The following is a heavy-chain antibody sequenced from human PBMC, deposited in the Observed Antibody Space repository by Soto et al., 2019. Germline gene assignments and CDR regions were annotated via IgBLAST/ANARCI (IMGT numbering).Heavy chain of an antibody. CDR1: GFTFSSYA. D-gene: IGHD2-15*01. V-gene: IGHV3-23*01. Sequence: PGGSLRLSCAASGFTFSSYAMSWVRQAPGKGLEWVSAISGSGGSTYYADSVKGRFTISRDNSKNTLYLQMNSLRAEDTAVYYCSKDPGYCSGGSCFPPWFDPWGQGTLVTVSS. CDR3: SKDPGYCSGGSCFPPWFDP. J-gene: IGHJ5*02. CDR2: ISGSGGST.